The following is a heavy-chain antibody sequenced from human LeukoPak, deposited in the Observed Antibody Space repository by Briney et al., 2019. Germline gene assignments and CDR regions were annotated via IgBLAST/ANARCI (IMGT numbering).Heavy chain of an antibody. CDR2: ISSSRSHI. CDR1: GFTFSSYS. J-gene: IGHJ4*02. V-gene: IGHV3-21*01. D-gene: IGHD3-22*01. Sequence: GGSLRLSCAASGFTFSSYSMNWVRQAPGKGLEWVSTISSSRSHIYYADSVKGRFTISRDNAKNSLYLQMNSLRAEDTAVYYCARDDYDSSGYYFYFDYWGQGTLVTVSS. CDR3: ARDDYDSSGYYFYFDY.